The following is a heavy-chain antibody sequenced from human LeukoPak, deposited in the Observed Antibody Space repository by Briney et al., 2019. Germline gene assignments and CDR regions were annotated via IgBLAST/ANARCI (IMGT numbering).Heavy chain of an antibody. J-gene: IGHJ6*02. CDR2: MNPNSGNT. Sequence: ASVKVSCKASGYTFTSYDINWVRQATGQGLEWMGWMNPNSGNTGYAQKFQGRVTMTRNTSISTAYMEPSNLRSEDTAVYYCARPSTRDFWSGYLSTSYYYYYGMDVWGQGTTVTVSS. CDR3: ARPSTRDFWSGYLSTSYYYYYGMDV. V-gene: IGHV1-8*01. CDR1: GYTFTSYD. D-gene: IGHD3-3*01.